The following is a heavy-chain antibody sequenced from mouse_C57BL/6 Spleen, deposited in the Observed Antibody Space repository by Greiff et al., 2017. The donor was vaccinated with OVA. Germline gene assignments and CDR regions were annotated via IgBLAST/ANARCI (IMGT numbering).Heavy chain of an antibody. D-gene: IGHD1-1*01. CDR2: IYTGNGYT. J-gene: IGHJ2*01. V-gene: IGHV1-58*01. Sequence: VQLQQSGAELVRPGSSVTMSCKTSGYTFTSYGINWVKQRPGQGLEWIGYIYTGNGYTDYNEKFKGKATLTSDSSSSTAYMQLSSLTSEDSAVYYCARIYDGSSGHFDDWGQGTTLTVSS. CDR1: GYTFTSYG. CDR3: ARIYDGSSGHFDD.